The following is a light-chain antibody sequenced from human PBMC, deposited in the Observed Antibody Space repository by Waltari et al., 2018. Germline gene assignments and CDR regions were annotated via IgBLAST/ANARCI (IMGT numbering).Light chain of an antibody. V-gene: IGKV3-15*01. Sequence: EIVMTHSPATLSVSPGERATLPCRASQRVSSNLVWYQQKPGQAPRLLIYGASTRATGIPARFSGSGSGTEFTLTISSLQSEDFAVYYCQQYNNWPRGTFGQGTRLEIK. J-gene: IGKJ5*01. CDR3: QQYNNWPRGT. CDR1: QRVSSN. CDR2: GAS.